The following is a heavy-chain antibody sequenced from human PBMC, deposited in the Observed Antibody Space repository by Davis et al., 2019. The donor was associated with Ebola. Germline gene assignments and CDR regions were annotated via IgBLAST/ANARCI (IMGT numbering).Heavy chain of an antibody. CDR3: ARGRRIAVAGNDY. CDR1: GYTFTSYY. J-gene: IGHJ4*01. Sequence: AASVKVSCKASGYTFTSYYINWVRHAPRQGLEWMGWMNPNSGNTGYAQKFQGRVTMTRNTSISTAYMERSSLRSEDTAVYYCARGRRIAVAGNDYWGQGTLVTVSS. CDR2: MNPNSGNT. V-gene: IGHV1-8*01. D-gene: IGHD6-19*01.